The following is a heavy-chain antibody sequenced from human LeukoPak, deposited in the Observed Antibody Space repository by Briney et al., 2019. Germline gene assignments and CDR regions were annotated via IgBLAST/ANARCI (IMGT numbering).Heavy chain of an antibody. D-gene: IGHD3-22*01. J-gene: IGHJ4*02. CDR1: GFTFSSYA. Sequence: GGSQSLPCAASGFTFSSYAMSWVRLAPGEGLEWVSTISGSDGSTYYAASVKGRFTISRDNSKNTLYLQMNSLRADDTAVYYCTKEWYYDGSGFFPFFDSWGQATVHTDSS. V-gene: IGHV3-23*01. CDR3: TKEWYYDGSGFFPFFDS. CDR2: ISGSDGST.